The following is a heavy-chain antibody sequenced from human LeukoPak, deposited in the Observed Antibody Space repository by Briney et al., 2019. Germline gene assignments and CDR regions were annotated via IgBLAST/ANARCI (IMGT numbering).Heavy chain of an antibody. CDR1: GFTFDDYA. D-gene: IGHD3-22*01. J-gene: IGHJ3*02. V-gene: IGHV3-9*01. Sequence: GRSLRLSCAASGFTFDDYAMHWVRQAPGKGLEWVSGISWNSGSIGYADSVKGRFTISRDNAKNSLYLQMNNLRAEDTALYYCAKGGGYYDSSGEGIHDAFDIWGQGTMVTVSS. CDR3: AKGGGYYDSSGEGIHDAFDI. CDR2: ISWNSGSI.